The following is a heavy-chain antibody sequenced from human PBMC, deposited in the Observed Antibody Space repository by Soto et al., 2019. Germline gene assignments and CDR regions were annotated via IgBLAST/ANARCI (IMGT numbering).Heavy chain of an antibody. CDR3: ARAGDGYNYNWFAP. CDR2: IYSGGST. J-gene: IGHJ5*02. D-gene: IGHD5-12*01. V-gene: IGHV3-66*01. Sequence: EVQLVESGGGLVQPGGSLRLSCAASGFTVSSNYMSWVRQAPGKGLEWVSVIYSGGSTYYADSVKGRFTISRDNSKNSRYLQMSGLRAEDTAVYYGARAGDGYNYNWFAPWGQGTLGTVSS. CDR1: GFTVSSNY.